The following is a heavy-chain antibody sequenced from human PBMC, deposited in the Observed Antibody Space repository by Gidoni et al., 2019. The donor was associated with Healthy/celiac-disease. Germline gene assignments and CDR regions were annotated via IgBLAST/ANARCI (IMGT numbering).Heavy chain of an antibody. V-gene: IGHV1-46*01. Sequence: QVQLVQSGAEVKKPGASVKVSCNASGYTFTSYYMHWVRQAPGQGLEWMGIINPSGGSTSYAQKFQGRVTMTRDTSTSTVYMELSSLRSEDTAVYYCARVPRRGYSYGTYDYWGQGTLVTVSS. CDR2: INPSGGST. CDR1: GYTFTSYY. J-gene: IGHJ4*02. CDR3: ARVPRRGYSYGTYDY. D-gene: IGHD5-18*01.